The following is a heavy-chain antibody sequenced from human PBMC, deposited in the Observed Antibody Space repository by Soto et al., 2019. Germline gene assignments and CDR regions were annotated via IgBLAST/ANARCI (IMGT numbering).Heavy chain of an antibody. CDR2: ISSSSSYI. Sequence: GGSLRLSCAASGFTFSSYSMNWVRQAPGKGLEWVSSISSSSSYIYYADSVKGRFTISRDNAKNSLYLQMNSLRAADTAMYYCARLPWADYGGIFDPWGQGTLVTVSS. D-gene: IGHD4-17*01. V-gene: IGHV3-21*04. CDR3: ARLPWADYGGIFDP. J-gene: IGHJ5*02. CDR1: GFTFSSYS.